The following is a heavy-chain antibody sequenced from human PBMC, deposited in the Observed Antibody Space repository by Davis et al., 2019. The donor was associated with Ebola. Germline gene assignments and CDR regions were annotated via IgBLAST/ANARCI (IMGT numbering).Heavy chain of an antibody. CDR2: INANSGNT. J-gene: IGHJ4*02. Sequence: SVKVSCKASAYAFTGYDINWVRHPTGQGLAWMGWINANSGNTGYAQKFQGRVTMTRENSISTAYMELSSLRSEDTAVYYCASLDAVAGTGGLDYWGQGTPVTVSS. V-gene: IGHV1-8*01. CDR1: AYAFTGYD. D-gene: IGHD6-19*01. CDR3: ASLDAVAGTGGLDY.